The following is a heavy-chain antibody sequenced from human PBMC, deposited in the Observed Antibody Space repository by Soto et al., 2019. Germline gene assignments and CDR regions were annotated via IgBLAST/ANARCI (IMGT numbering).Heavy chain of an antibody. D-gene: IGHD6-25*01. V-gene: IGHV1-69*06. Sequence: QVQLVQSGAEVKKPGSSVKVSCKSSGGGFNSYSISWVRQAPGQGLEWMGVIIPIIGTPTYAQKFQGRVTITADKSTTTAYMEVSRLTSEDTAVYYCARGGPVIIPAATNWFDPWGQGTLVTVSS. J-gene: IGHJ5*02. CDR2: IIPIIGTP. CDR3: ARGGPVIIPAATNWFDP. CDR1: GGGFNSYS.